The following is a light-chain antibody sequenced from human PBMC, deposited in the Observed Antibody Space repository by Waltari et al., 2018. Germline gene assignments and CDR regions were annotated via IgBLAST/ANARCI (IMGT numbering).Light chain of an antibody. J-gene: IGKJ4*01. Sequence: DIQMTQSPSSLSASVGDRVTITCRASQGVSNYLAWYQQKQGKVPKLLIYAPSTLQSGVPSRCSGSGSGADVTLTISSLQPEDVATYDCQKYNSAPLTFGGGTKVEIK. CDR3: QKYNSAPLT. V-gene: IGKV1-27*01. CDR2: APS. CDR1: QGVSNY.